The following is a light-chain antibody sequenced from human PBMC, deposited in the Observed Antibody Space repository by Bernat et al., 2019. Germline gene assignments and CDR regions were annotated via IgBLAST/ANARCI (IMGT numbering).Light chain of an antibody. CDR2: KDS. CDR1: VLAKKY. V-gene: IGLV3-27*01. J-gene: IGLJ1*01. CDR3: YSAPDNNPEV. Sequence: YELTQPSSVSVSPGQTARITCSGDVLAKKYARWFQQKPGQAPVLVIYKDSDRPSGIPERFSGSSSGTTVTLTISGAQVEDEADYYCYSAPDNNPEVFGTGTKVTVL.